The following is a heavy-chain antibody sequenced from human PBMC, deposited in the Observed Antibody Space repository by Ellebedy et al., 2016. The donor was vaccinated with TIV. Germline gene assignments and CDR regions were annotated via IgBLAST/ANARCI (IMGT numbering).Heavy chain of an antibody. J-gene: IGHJ4*02. D-gene: IGHD3-16*01. CDR3: VKAWGD. CDR2: ISSNGGST. V-gene: IGHV3-64D*06. Sequence: PGGSLRLSCSASGFTFTTYVMHWVRQAPGKGLEYVSAISSNGGSTYYANSVKGRFIISRDNSKNTLYLQMSSLRPEDTAVYYCVKAWGDWGQGTLVTVSS. CDR1: GFTFTTYV.